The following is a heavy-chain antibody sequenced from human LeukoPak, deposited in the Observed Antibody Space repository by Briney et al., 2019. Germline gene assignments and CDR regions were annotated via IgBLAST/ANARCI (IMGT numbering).Heavy chain of an antibody. CDR2: ISPSGGST. CDR1: GYTFTGYW. V-gene: IGHV1-46*01. D-gene: IGHD5-24*01. CDR3: ARVRDGYNDAYDI. J-gene: IGHJ3*02. Sequence: ASVKVSCKAFGYTFTGYWMHWVRQAPGQGPEWMGVISPSGGSTIYAQKFKGGVTLTRDMSTSTDYLELSSLRSEDTAVYYCARVRDGYNDAYDIWGQGTMVTVHS.